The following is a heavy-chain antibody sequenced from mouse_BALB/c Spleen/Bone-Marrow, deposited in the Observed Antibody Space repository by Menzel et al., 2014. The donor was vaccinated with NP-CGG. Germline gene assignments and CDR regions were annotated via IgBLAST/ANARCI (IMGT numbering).Heavy chain of an antibody. CDR2: TRSKAINHAS. CDR3: SRISGIGMDY. J-gene: IGHJ4*01. Sequence: EVKLQESGGGLVQPGGSMKLSCAASGFTFSDAWMDWVRQSPEKGLEWAAETRSKAINHASYYAESVKGRFTISRDDSKSSVYLQMNSLRAEDTGIYYCSRISGIGMDYWGQGTSVTVSS. V-gene: IGHV6-6*01. D-gene: IGHD4-1*01. CDR1: GFTFSDAW.